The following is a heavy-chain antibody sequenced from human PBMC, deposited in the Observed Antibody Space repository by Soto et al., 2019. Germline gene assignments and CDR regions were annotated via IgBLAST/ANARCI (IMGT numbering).Heavy chain of an antibody. Sequence: SVKVSCKASVGTFSSYAISWVRQAPGQGLEWMGGIIPIFGTANYAQKFQGRVTITADKSTSTAYMELSSLRSEDTAVYYCARKTRYSSSSPLLGVYSYYGMDVWGQGTTVTVSS. CDR2: IIPIFGTA. CDR1: VGTFSSYA. J-gene: IGHJ6*02. D-gene: IGHD6-6*01. V-gene: IGHV1-69*06. CDR3: ARKTRYSSSSPLLGVYSYYGMDV.